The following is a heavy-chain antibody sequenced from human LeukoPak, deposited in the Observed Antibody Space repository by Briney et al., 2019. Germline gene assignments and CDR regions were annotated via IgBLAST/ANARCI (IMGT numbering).Heavy chain of an antibody. CDR1: GGTFNSHI. CDR2: ITPIIDST. V-gene: IGHV1-69*08. CDR3: TRVNLRGSNYNWFDA. Sequence: ASVQVSYKTSGGTFNSHIFGWVRPAPGQGLEWMGRITPIIDSTKYAQTFQGRLTVSADKSTTTVYMELSGLRIEDTAVYYCTRVNLRGSNYNWFDAWGQGTQVIVS. D-gene: IGHD1-26*01. J-gene: IGHJ5*02.